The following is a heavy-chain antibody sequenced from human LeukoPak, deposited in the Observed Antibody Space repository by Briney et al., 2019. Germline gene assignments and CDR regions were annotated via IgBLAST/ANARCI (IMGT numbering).Heavy chain of an antibody. CDR1: GGSFSGYY. CDR2: INHSGST. CDR3: ARVGAVKVFDY. V-gene: IGHV4-34*01. J-gene: IGHJ4*02. Sequence: SETLSLTCAVYGGSFSGYYWSWIRQPPGKGLEWIGEINHSGSTNYNPSLKSRVTISVDTSKNQFSLKLSSVTAADTAVYYCARVGAVKVFDYWGQGTLVTVSP. D-gene: IGHD4-17*01.